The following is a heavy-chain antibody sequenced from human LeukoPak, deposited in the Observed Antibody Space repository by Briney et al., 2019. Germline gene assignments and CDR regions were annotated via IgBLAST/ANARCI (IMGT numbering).Heavy chain of an antibody. J-gene: IGHJ4*02. CDR1: GYIFTSYY. V-gene: IGHV1-46*01. CDR3: AKGLGELLWHNFDY. CDR2: INPSGDTT. Sequence: ASVKVSCKASGYIFTSYYIHWVRQAPGQGLEWMGVINPSGDTTTYAQKFQGRVTMTRDMSTSTVYMELSSLRSEDTAVYYCAKGLGELLWHNFDYWGQGTLVTVSS. D-gene: IGHD3-16*01.